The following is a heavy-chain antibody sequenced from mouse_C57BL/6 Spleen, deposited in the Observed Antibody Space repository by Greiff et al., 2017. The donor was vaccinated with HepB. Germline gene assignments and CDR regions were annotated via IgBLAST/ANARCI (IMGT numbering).Heavy chain of an antibody. D-gene: IGHD3-1*01. J-gene: IGHJ3*01. V-gene: IGHV1-69*01. CDR2: IDPSDSYT. CDR3: ARMGHSSRFAY. Sequence: VQLQQPGAELVMPGASVKLSCKASGYTFTSYWMHWVKQRPGQGLEWIGEIDPSDSYTNSNQKFKGKSTLTVDKSSSTAYMQLSSLTSEDSAVYYCARMGHSSRFAYWGQGTLVTVSA. CDR1: GYTFTSYW.